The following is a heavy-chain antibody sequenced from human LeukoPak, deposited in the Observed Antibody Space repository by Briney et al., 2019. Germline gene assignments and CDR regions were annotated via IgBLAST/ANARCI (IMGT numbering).Heavy chain of an antibody. Sequence: GGSLRLSCAASGFTFSSYEMNWVRQAPGKGLEWVSYISSSGSTIYYADSVKGRFTISRDNAKNSLYPQMNSLRAEDTAVYYCARGGYFGWFDPWGQGTLVTVSS. D-gene: IGHD3-9*01. CDR1: GFTFSSYE. CDR3: ARGGYFGWFDP. CDR2: ISSSGSTI. J-gene: IGHJ5*02. V-gene: IGHV3-48*03.